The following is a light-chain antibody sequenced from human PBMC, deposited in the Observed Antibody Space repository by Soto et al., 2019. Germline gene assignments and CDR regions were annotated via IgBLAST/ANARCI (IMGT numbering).Light chain of an antibody. CDR3: CSYTSLSTVV. Sequence: QSVLTQPASVSGSPGQSITISCTGTSSDVGGYNHVSWYQHSPGRAPKLILFAVSDRPSGVSHRFSGSKSGNTASLTISGLQAEDEADYYCCSYTSLSTVVFGGGTKLTVL. CDR2: AVS. CDR1: SSDVGGYNH. V-gene: IGLV2-14*01. J-gene: IGLJ2*01.